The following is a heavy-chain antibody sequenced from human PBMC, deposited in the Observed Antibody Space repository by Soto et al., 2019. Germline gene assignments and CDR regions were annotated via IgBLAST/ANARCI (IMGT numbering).Heavy chain of an antibody. Sequence: SVKVSCKASGGTFSSYAISWVRQAPGQGLEWMGGIIPIFGTANYAQKFQGRVTITANESTSTAYMELSSLRSEDTAVYYCASTQDIVATITGYFDYWGQGTLVTVSS. CDR3: ASTQDIVATITGYFDY. CDR2: IIPIFGTA. V-gene: IGHV1-69*13. D-gene: IGHD5-12*01. J-gene: IGHJ4*02. CDR1: GGTFSSYA.